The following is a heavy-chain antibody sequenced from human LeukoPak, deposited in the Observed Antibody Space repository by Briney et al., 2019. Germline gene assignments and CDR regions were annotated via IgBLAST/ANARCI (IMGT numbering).Heavy chain of an antibody. Sequence: GGTLRLSCAASGFTFSSYGMSWVRQAPGKGLEWVSAISGSGGSTYYADSVKGRFTISRDNSKNTLYLQMNSLRAEDTAVYYCAKDRVGATLYFDYWGQGTLVTVSS. CDR2: ISGSGGST. D-gene: IGHD1-26*01. V-gene: IGHV3-23*01. CDR1: GFTFSSYG. J-gene: IGHJ4*02. CDR3: AKDRVGATLYFDY.